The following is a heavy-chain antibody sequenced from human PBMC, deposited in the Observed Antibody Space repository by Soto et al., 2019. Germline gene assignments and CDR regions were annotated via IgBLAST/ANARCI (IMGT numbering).Heavy chain of an antibody. Sequence: ASVKVSSKASGYNFIDYSINCGRQGPGQGCQWRGWTNLKGGNRAYAQKSQGRVILRRDSSIHSVYLKRSSQTTGDTAVYFCARRIRAEQFDSWCRQSQFTVSS. J-gene: IGHJ4*02. D-gene: IGHD3-10*01. CDR1: GYNFIDYS. V-gene: IGHV1-8*01. CDR3: ARRIRAEQFDS. CDR2: TNLKGGNR.